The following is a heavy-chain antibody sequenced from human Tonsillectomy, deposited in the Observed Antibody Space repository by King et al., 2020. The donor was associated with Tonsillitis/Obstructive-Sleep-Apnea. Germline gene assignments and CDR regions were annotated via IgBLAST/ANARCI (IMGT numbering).Heavy chain of an antibody. D-gene: IGHD2-2*01. Sequence: QLVQSGAEVKKPGSSVRVSCRASGGTFSNYNINWVRQAPGQGLQWMGGIIPIFGTTDYAQKFQGRVTITADESTSTAYMDLSSLRSEDTAVYYCATSPANIVVVPPPLHFDYWGQGTLVTVSS. V-gene: IGHV1-69*12. CDR1: GGTFSNYN. J-gene: IGHJ4*02. CDR2: IIPIFGTT. CDR3: ATSPANIVVVPPPLHFDY.